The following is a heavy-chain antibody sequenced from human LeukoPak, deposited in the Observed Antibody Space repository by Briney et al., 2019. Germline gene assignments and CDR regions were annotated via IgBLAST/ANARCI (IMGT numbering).Heavy chain of an antibody. D-gene: IGHD3-16*01. Sequence: SETLSLTCTVSGGSISSYYWSWIRQPPGKGLKWIGYIYYSGSTNYNPSLKSRVTISVDTSKNQYSLKLSSVTAADTAVYYCARGPYVDSYYFDYWGQGTLVTVSS. CDR3: ARGPYVDSYYFDY. J-gene: IGHJ4*02. CDR2: IYYSGST. CDR1: GGSISSYY. V-gene: IGHV4-59*12.